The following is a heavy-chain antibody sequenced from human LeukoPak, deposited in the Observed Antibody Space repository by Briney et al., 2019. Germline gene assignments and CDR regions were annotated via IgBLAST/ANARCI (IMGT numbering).Heavy chain of an antibody. CDR1: GGSFSDYS. CDR3: ARAEVVAAFNWFDP. V-gene: IGHV4-34*01. J-gene: IGHJ5*02. Sequence: SETLSLTCAVYGGSFSDYSWNWIRQPPGKGLEWIGSIYYSGSTYYNPSLKSRVTISVDTSKNQFSLKLSSVTAADTAVYHCARAEVVAAFNWFDPWGQGTLVTVSS. D-gene: IGHD2-15*01. CDR2: IYYSGST.